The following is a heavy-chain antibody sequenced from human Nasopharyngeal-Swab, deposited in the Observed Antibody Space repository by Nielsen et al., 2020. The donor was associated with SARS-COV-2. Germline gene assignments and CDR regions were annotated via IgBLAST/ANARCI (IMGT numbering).Heavy chain of an antibody. CDR1: GFTFSSYA. J-gene: IGHJ3*01. CDR2: IATNTYGGTA. Sequence: GESLKISCAASGFTFSSYAMSWVRQAPGRGLEWLGFIATNTYGGTAKYAASVRDRFSISRDDSRNVAYLQMDRLTLDDTALYHCVRGQKAFDVWGQGAMVTVSS. V-gene: IGHV3-49*04. CDR3: VRGQKAFDV.